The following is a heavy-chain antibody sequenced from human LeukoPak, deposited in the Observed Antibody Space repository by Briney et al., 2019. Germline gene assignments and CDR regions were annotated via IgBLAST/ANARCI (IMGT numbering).Heavy chain of an antibody. Sequence: ASVKVSCKASGYTLSSYGISWVQQAPGQGLEWMGWISAYNGNTNYAQKVQGRFTMTTDTSTSTAYMELRSLRSDDTALYYCARIGAGMSAARAFDIWGQGTMVTVSS. J-gene: IGHJ3*02. CDR1: GYTLSSYG. V-gene: IGHV1-18*01. D-gene: IGHD6-19*01. CDR2: ISAYNGNT. CDR3: ARIGAGMSAARAFDI.